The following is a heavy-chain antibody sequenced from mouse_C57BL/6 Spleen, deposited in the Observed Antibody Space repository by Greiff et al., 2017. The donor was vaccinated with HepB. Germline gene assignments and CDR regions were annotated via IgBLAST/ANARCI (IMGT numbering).Heavy chain of an antibody. V-gene: IGHV1-81*01. CDR2: IYPRSGNT. J-gene: IGHJ2*01. CDR3: ARWIITTVVALRPDY. D-gene: IGHD1-1*01. Sequence: QVQLQQSGAELARPGASVKLSCKASGYTFTSYGISWVKQRTGQGLEWIGEIYPRSGNTYYNEKFKGKATLTADRSSSTAYMELRSLTSEDSAVYFCARWIITTVVALRPDYWGQGTTLTVSS. CDR1: GYTFTSYG.